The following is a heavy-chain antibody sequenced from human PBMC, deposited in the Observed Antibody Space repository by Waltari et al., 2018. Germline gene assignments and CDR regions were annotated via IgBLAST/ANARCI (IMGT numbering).Heavy chain of an antibody. J-gene: IGHJ6*02. CDR3: AXDIAESSDYYGMDX. CDR1: XYSFASYG. V-gene: IGHV1-18*01. CDR2: ISVYNGKT. Sequence: QVQLVQXGGEEKKPGAXXRVSCKXSXYSFASYGLSWVRQAPGQGLEWMGXISVYNGKTNYAQNLQGRVSMTTDTSTRTAYMELRSLRSDXXAVYYCAXDIAESSDYYGMDXWXXGTTVVVS. D-gene: IGHD2-15*01.